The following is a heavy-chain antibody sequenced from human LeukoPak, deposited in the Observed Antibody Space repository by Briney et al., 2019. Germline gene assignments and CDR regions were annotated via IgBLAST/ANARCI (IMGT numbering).Heavy chain of an antibody. CDR3: ARDRSPYYYDSSGYHGSRRGDAFDI. J-gene: IGHJ3*02. CDR2: ISSSGSTI. Sequence: PGGSLRLSCAASGFTFSDYYMSWIRQAPGKGLEWVSYISSSGSTIYYADSVKGRFTISRDNAKNSLYLQMNSLRAEDTAVYYCARDRSPYYYDSSGYHGSRRGDAFDIWGQGTMVTVSS. D-gene: IGHD3-22*01. CDR1: GFTFSDYY. V-gene: IGHV3-11*01.